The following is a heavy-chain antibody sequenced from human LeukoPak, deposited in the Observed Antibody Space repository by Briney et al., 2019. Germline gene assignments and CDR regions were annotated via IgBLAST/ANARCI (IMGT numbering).Heavy chain of an antibody. CDR2: IRGSGGNT. D-gene: IGHD2-21*01. CDR1: GFAFSSNA. J-gene: IGHJ4*02. CDR3: ALPKGTGLALFPIDY. V-gene: IGHV3-23*01. Sequence: TGGSLRLSCAASGFAFSSNAMSWVRQAPGKGLEWVSAIRGSGGNTYYADSVKGRFTISRDNSKNTLYLQMNSLRAEDTAVYFCALPKGTGLALFPIDYWGQGALVTVSS.